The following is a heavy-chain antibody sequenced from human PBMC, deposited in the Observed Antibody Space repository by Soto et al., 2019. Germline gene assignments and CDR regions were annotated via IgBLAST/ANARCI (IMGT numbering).Heavy chain of an antibody. CDR3: XXXXXXSXYXXYYYXGXDV. Sequence: SETLSLTCTVSGGSISSGGYYWSWIRQHPGKGLEWIGYIYYSGSTYYNPSLKSRVTISVDTSKNQFSLKLSSVTAADTAVYXXXXXXXXSXYXXYYYXGXDVWXXGXSXTVXX. CDR1: GGSISSGGYY. CDR2: IYYSGST. J-gene: IGHJ6*02. V-gene: IGHV4-31*03.